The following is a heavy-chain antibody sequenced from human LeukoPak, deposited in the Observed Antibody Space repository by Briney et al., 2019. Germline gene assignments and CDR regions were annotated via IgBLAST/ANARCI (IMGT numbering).Heavy chain of an antibody. V-gene: IGHV4-34*01. CDR3: ARDTLGATKAPNGFDY. J-gene: IGHJ4*02. Sequence: SETLSLTCAVYGGSFSGYYWSWIRQPPGKGLEWIGEINHSGSTNYNPSLKSRVTISVNKSKNQFSLKLSSVTAADTAVYYCARDTLGATKAPNGFDYWGQGTLVTVSS. CDR2: INHSGST. D-gene: IGHD1-26*01. CDR1: GGSFSGYY.